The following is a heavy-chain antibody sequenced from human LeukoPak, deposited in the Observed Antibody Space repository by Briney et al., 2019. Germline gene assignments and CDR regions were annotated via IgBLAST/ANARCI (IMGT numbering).Heavy chain of an antibody. V-gene: IGHV4-38-2*02. Sequence: SETLSLTCTVSGYSISSGYYWGWLRQPPGKGLEWVGSISHSGSTYYNPSLKSRVTISVDTSKNQFSLKLSSVTAADTAVYYCARESSSSTPIDYWGQGTLVAVSS. CDR3: ARESSSSTPIDY. J-gene: IGHJ4*02. D-gene: IGHD6-6*01. CDR2: ISHSGST. CDR1: GYSISSGYY.